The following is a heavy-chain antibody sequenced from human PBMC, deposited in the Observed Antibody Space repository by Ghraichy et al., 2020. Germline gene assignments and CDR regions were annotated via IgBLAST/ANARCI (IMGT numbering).Heavy chain of an antibody. D-gene: IGHD2-8*01. CDR3: SNQGQ. V-gene: IGHV3-7*03. CDR2: IKPDGTAK. Sequence: GESLNISCAASGFTFSASWISWFRQPPGKGLEWVANIKPDGTAKYHVDSLKGRFTISRDNAKNSLYLQMNNLRAEDTAVYYCSNQGQWGQGTLVTVSS. J-gene: IGHJ4*02. CDR1: GFTFSASW.